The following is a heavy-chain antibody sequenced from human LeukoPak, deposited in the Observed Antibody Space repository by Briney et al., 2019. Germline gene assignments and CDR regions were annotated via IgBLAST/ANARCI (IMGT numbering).Heavy chain of an antibody. J-gene: IGHJ4*02. D-gene: IGHD3-10*01. V-gene: IGHV3-30-3*01. Sequence: GGSLRLSCAASGFTFSSYAMSWVRQAPGKGLEWVAVISYDGSNKYYADSVKGRFTISRDNSKNTLYLQMNSLRAEDTAVYYCARDPRGASSPWYFDYWGQGTLVTVSS. CDR2: ISYDGSNK. CDR1: GFTFSSYA. CDR3: ARDPRGASSPWYFDY.